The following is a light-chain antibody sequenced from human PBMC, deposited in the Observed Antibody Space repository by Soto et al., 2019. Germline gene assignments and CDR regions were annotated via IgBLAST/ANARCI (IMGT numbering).Light chain of an antibody. CDR3: QQYGFSPA. CDR2: GAY. J-gene: IGKJ4*01. V-gene: IGKV3-15*01. CDR1: QSVRRN. Sequence: EIGMTQSPATLSVSPGDSATLSCRASQSVRRNVAWYQQKPGQAPRLLISGAYTRATGIPARFSGSGSGTDFTLTISSLQSEDFGIYYCQQYGFSPAFGGGTKVDIK.